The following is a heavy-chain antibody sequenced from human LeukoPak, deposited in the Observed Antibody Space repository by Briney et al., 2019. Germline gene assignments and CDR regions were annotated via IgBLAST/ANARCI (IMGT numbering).Heavy chain of an antibody. V-gene: IGHV4-34*01. Sequence: SETLSLTCAVYGGSFSGYYWSWIRQPPGKGLEWIGEINHSGSTNYNPSLKSRVTISVDTSKNQLSLKLSSVTAADTAVYYCASSPGYSGPFDYWGQGTLVTVSS. J-gene: IGHJ4*02. D-gene: IGHD2-15*01. CDR3: ASSPGYSGPFDY. CDR2: INHSGST. CDR1: GGSFSGYY.